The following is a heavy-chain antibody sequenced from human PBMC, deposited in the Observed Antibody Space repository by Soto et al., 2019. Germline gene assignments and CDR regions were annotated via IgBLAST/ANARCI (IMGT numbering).Heavy chain of an antibody. D-gene: IGHD5-18*01. Sequence: TGGALKVGCTTSDFTFGGYAMSWFRQAPGKGLEWVGFIRSKAYGGTTEYAASVKGRFTISRDDSKSIAYLQMNSLKTEDTAVYYCTRDPDTAMDTNQFDYWGQGTLVTVSS. CDR3: TRDPDTAMDTNQFDY. V-gene: IGHV3-49*03. CDR1: DFTFGGYA. CDR2: IRSKAYGGTT. J-gene: IGHJ4*02.